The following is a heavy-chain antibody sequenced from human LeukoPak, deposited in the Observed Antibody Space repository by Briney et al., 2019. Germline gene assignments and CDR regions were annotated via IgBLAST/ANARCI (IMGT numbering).Heavy chain of an antibody. V-gene: IGHV5-51*01. CDR1: GYSFTSYW. D-gene: IGHD5-12*01. J-gene: IGHJ4*02. Sequence: GESLKISCKASGYSFTSYWIGWVRQLPGKGLEWMGIIYPYDSDTRYSPSFQGQVTISADKSISTAYLQWSNLKAPDTAMYYCARHIGYSAWNPDYWGQGTLVTVSS. CDR2: IYPYDSDT. CDR3: ARHIGYSAWNPDY.